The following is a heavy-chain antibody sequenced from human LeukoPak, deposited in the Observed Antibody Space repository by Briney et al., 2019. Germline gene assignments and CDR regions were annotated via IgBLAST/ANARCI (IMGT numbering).Heavy chain of an antibody. D-gene: IGHD6-13*01. CDR3: ARSIAAAGTHPYYFDF. CDR2: TYSDGRT. J-gene: IGHJ4*02. Sequence: GGSLRLSCAASGFTVSSNYMSWVRQAPGKGLEWVAVTYSDGRTYYADSVKGRFTISRGNSKNTLYLQMNSLRAEDTAVYYCARSIAAAGTHPYYFDFWGQGTLVTVSS. CDR1: GFTVSSNY. V-gene: IGHV3-53*01.